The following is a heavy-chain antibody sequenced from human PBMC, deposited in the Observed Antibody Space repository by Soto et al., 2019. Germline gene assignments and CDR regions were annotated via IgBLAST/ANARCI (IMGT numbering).Heavy chain of an antibody. CDR1: GYTFTSYG. D-gene: IGHD4-17*01. CDR3: ARDLAVTSPLYFYYYGMDV. J-gene: IGHJ6*02. V-gene: IGHV1-18*01. CDR2: ISAYNGNT. Sequence: QVPLVQSGAEVKKPGASVKVSCKASGYTFTSYGISWVRQAPGQGLEWMGWISAYNGNTNYAQKLQGRVTMTTDTSTSTAYMELRSLRSDDTAVYYCARDLAVTSPLYFYYYGMDVWGQGTTVTVSS.